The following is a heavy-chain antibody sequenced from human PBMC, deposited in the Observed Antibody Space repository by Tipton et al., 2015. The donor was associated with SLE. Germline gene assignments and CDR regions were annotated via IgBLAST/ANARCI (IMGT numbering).Heavy chain of an antibody. D-gene: IGHD3-16*01. Sequence: TLSLTCAVSGYSISSAYSWGWIRQTPGKGLEWIGTVYHSGSTHYNPSLKSRITISVDTSQNQFSLKLSSVTAADTAVYYCARFMISVGFDYWGQGTLVTVSS. J-gene: IGHJ4*02. CDR2: VYHSGST. CDR3: ARFMISVGFDY. V-gene: IGHV4-38-2*01. CDR1: GYSISSAYS.